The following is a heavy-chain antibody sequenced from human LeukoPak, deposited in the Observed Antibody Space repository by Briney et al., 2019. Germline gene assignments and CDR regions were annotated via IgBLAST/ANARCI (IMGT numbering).Heavy chain of an antibody. Sequence: GGSLRLSCAASGFTFSSYAMSWVRQAPGKGLEWVSGISGSGGNTYYADSVQGRFTISRDNSKNTLYLQMISLRAEDTAVYYCTREASEFYWGQGTLVTVSS. J-gene: IGHJ4*02. CDR2: ISGSGGNT. D-gene: IGHD3-10*01. CDR3: TREASEFY. V-gene: IGHV3-23*01. CDR1: GFTFSSYA.